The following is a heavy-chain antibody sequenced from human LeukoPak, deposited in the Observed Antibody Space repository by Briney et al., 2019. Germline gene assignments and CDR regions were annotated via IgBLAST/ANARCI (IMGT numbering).Heavy chain of an antibody. CDR3: ARVQHCGTCCYRAPYYYYYYYMDV. V-gene: IGHV1-2*02. Sequence: ASVKVSCKASGYTFTGYYMHWVRQAPGQGLEWMGCINPNSGGTYYAQKFQGRVTLTTDTSTSTAYMELRSLRSDDTAVYYCARVQHCGTCCYRAPYYYYYYYMDVWGKGTTVTVSS. CDR2: INPNSGGT. J-gene: IGHJ6*03. CDR1: GYTFTGYY. D-gene: IGHD2-2*02.